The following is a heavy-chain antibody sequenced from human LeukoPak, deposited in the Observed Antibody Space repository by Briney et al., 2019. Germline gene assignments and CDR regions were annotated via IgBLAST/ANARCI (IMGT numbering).Heavy chain of an antibody. V-gene: IGHV4-59*01. Sequence: SETLSLNCKVSGSSIRGFHWSWIQQPRGKVLQWIGYISYSGSTKYNPSLKSRATMSADTSKSQLSLRLDSVTAADTAVYFCAQQVVGTSDTFDIWGQGTMVTVSS. CDR3: AQQVVGTSDTFDI. CDR2: ISYSGST. D-gene: IGHD6-13*01. CDR1: GSSIRGFH. J-gene: IGHJ3*02.